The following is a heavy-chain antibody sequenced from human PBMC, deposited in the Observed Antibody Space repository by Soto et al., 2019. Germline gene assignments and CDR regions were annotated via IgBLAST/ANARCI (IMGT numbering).Heavy chain of an antibody. J-gene: IGHJ4*02. D-gene: IGHD3-3*01. CDR3: AKDAGGSVFWFFDY. CDR1: GFSFSSYG. CDR2: ISYDRSHI. Sequence: GGSLRLSCAASGFSFSSYGMHWVRQAPGKGLEWVAVISYDRSHIYYAESVKGRFTISRDNSKNTLYLQMNSLRAEDTAVYSCAKDAGGSVFWFFDYWGQGTLVTVSS. V-gene: IGHV3-30*18.